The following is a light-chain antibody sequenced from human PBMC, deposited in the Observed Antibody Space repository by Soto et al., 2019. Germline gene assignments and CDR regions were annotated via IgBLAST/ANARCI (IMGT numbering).Light chain of an antibody. CDR1: SSNIGSKT. CDR2: SSY. J-gene: IGLJ1*01. V-gene: IGLV1-44*01. CDR3: QSYDGSLTAVYV. Sequence: QSVLTQPPSASGTPGQRVTISCSGSSSNIGSKTVNWYQQLPEPAPKLLIYSSYQRPSGVPARFSGSKSGTSASLAITGLQAEDEADYYCQSYDGSLTAVYVFGTGTKVTVL.